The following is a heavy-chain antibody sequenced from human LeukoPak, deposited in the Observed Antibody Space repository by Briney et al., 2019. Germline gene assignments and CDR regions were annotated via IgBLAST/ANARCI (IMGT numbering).Heavy chain of an antibody. Sequence: GGSLRLSCAASGFSFNTYAMDWVRQAPGQGLEWVALIWHDGSHKFYSNSVRGQFTISRDNSKNTVYLQMNNLRPEDTAVYYCAREIFGSGSYLDFWGQGTLVTVSS. CDR2: IWHDGSHK. D-gene: IGHD3-10*01. CDR3: AREIFGSGSYLDF. V-gene: IGHV3-33*01. CDR1: GFSFNTYA. J-gene: IGHJ4*02.